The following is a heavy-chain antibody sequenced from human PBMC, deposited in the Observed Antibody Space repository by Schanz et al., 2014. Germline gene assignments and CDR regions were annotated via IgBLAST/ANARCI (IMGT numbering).Heavy chain of an antibody. CDR2: ISNSGTTI. CDR3: ARDLISSGWYG. D-gene: IGHD6-19*01. J-gene: IGHJ4*02. V-gene: IGHV3-11*01. Sequence: VQLLQSGGALVQPGGSLRLSCSASGFTFSTYAMSWIRQAPGKGLEWVSYISNSGTTIYYADSVKGRFTISRDNAKNSLYLQMNSLRVEDTAVYYCARDLISSGWYGWGQGTLVTVSS. CDR1: GFTFSTYA.